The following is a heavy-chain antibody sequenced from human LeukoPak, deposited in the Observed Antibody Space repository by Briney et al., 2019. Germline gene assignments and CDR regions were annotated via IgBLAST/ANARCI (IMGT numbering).Heavy chain of an antibody. V-gene: IGHV4-30-2*03. CDR2: IYDSGST. CDR1: GGSISSGGYS. CDR3: ARHYGP. Sequence: ASETLSLTCAVSGGSISSGGYSWSWIRQPPGKGLEWIGSIYDSGSTYYNPSLKSRVTISVDTSKNQFSLKLNSVTAADTVVYYCARHYGPWGQRTLVTVSS. J-gene: IGHJ5*02. D-gene: IGHD3-10*01.